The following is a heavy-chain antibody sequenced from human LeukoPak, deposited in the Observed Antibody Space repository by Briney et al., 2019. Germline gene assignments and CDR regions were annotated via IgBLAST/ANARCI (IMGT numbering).Heavy chain of an antibody. D-gene: IGHD5-12*01. Sequence: GSLRLSCAASGFTFSSSEMNWVRQPPGKGLEWIGSIYYSGSTYYNPSLKSRVTISVDTSKNQFSLKMTSVTAADTAVYFCARLNVGGYEFDVWGQGTMVTVSS. CDR1: GFTFSSSE. J-gene: IGHJ3*01. CDR3: ARLNVGGYEFDV. V-gene: IGHV4-39*01. CDR2: IYYSGST.